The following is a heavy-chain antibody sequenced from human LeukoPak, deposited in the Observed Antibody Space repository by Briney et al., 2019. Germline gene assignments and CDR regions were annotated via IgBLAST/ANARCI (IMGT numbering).Heavy chain of an antibody. V-gene: IGHV1-2*02. CDR3: ARDRVGDTAMVYYYYYMDV. CDR2: INPNSGGT. J-gene: IGHJ6*03. CDR1: GYTFTGYY. Sequence: ASVKVSCKASGYTFTGYYMHWVRQAPGQGLEWMGWINPNSGGTNYAQKFQGRVTMTRDTSISTAYMELSRLRSDDTAVYYCARDRVGDTAMVYYYYYMDVWGKGTTVTISS. D-gene: IGHD5-18*01.